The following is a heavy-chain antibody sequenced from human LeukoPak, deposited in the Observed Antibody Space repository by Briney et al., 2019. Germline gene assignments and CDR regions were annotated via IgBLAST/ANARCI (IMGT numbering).Heavy chain of an antibody. CDR1: GGTFSSYA. J-gene: IGHJ4*02. CDR2: IIPIFGTA. D-gene: IGHD2-2*01. CDR3: ARLKGYCSSTSCYEVFDY. V-gene: IGHV1-69*06. Sequence: ASVKVSCTASGGTFSSYAISWVRQAPGQGLEWMGGIIPIFGTANYAQKFKGRVTITADKSTSTAYMELSSMRSEDTAVYYCARLKGYCSSTSCYEVFDYWGQGTLVTVSS.